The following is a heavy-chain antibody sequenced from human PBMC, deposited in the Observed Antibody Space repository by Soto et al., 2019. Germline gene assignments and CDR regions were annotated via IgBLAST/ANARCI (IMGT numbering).Heavy chain of an antibody. CDR1: GLNVNSDY. V-gene: IGHV3-53*01. J-gene: IGHJ4*02. Sequence: GGSLRLSFAASGLNVNSDYMNWVRQTPGKGLEWVASIYSGETTYYSDSVRGLFTIASDKSKNTLYFQLSRLRIEDTAVYYCTRDWRGLGRLSLFEYWGQGVLVTVSS. CDR3: TRDWRGLGRLSLFEY. CDR2: IYSGETT. D-gene: IGHD2-21*02.